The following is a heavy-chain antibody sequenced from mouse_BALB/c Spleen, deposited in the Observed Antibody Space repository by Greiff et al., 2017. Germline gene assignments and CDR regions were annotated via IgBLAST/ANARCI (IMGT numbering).Heavy chain of an antibody. D-gene: IGHD2-14*01. V-gene: IGHV1-47*01. CDR3: ARMRYDGSPFAY. Sequence: QVQLKESGAELVKPGASVKMSCKAFGYTFTTYPIEWMKQNHGKSLEWIGNFHPYNDDTKYNEKFKGKAKLTVEKSSSTVYLELSRLTSDDSAVYYCARMRYDGSPFAYWGQGTLVTVSA. CDR1: GYTFTTYP. J-gene: IGHJ3*01. CDR2: FHPYNDDT.